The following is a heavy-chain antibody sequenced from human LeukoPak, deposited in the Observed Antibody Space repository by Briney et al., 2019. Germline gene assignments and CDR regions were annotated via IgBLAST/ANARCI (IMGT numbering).Heavy chain of an antibody. V-gene: IGHV1-18*01. J-gene: IGHJ4*02. CDR1: GYTFTRYG. CDR2: ISGYNVKT. D-gene: IGHD3-9*01. CDR3: ARSPPQTYYDLWPGHRPFDY. Sequence: ASVKVSCKASGYTFTRYGISWVRQAPGQGLEWMGWISGYNVKTNYAQKLQGRATMTTGTSTSTAYMELTSLRPDDTAVYYCARSPPQTYYDLWPGHRPFDYWGQGTLVTVSS.